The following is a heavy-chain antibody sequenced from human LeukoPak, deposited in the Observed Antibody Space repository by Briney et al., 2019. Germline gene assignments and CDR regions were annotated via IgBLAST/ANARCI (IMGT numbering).Heavy chain of an antibody. Sequence: RHGESLKISCKGSGYSFTSYWISWVRQMPGKGLEWMGRIDPSDSYTNYSPSFQGHVTISADKSISTAYLQWSSLKASDTAMYYWARHTAMPPMYGMDVWGQGTTVTVSS. J-gene: IGHJ6*02. D-gene: IGHD5-18*01. V-gene: IGHV5-10-1*01. CDR1: GYSFTSYW. CDR3: ARHTAMPPMYGMDV. CDR2: IDPSDSYT.